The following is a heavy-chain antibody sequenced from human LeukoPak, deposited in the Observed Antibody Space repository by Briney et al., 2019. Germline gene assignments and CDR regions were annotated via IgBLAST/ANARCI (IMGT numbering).Heavy chain of an antibody. D-gene: IGHD5-18*01. CDR1: GGSISSYY. CDR3: ARGGGLWDY. J-gene: IGHJ4*02. V-gene: IGHV4-59*12. Sequence: SQTLSLTCTVSGGSISSYYWSWIRQPPGKGLEWIGYIYYSGSTNYNPSLKSRVTISIDTSKNQFSLKLSSVTAADTAVYYCARGGGLWDYWGQGTLVTVSS. CDR2: IYYSGST.